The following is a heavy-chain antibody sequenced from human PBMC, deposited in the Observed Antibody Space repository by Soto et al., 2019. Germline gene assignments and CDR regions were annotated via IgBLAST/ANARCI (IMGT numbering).Heavy chain of an antibody. Sequence: GESLKISCKGSGYSFTSYWIAWVRQMPGKGLEWMGIIYPGDSDIRYSPSFQGQVTISADKSISTAYLQWSSLKASDTAIYYCARLRYYDVPFDPWGQGTLVTSPQ. CDR1: GYSFTSYW. V-gene: IGHV5-51*01. D-gene: IGHD3-3*01. CDR3: ARLRYYDVPFDP. CDR2: IYPGDSDI. J-gene: IGHJ5*02.